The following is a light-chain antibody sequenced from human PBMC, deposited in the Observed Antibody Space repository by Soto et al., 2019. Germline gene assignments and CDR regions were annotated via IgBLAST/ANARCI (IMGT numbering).Light chain of an antibody. CDR3: AAWDDSLNGYV. CDR2: SNN. CDR1: SSNIGSNT. V-gene: IGLV1-44*01. J-gene: IGLJ1*01. Sequence: QSALTQPPSASGTPGQRVTISCSGSSSNIGSNTVNWYQELPGTAPKLLIYSNNQRPSGVPDRFSGSKSGNSASLAISGLQSEDEADYYCAAWDDSLNGYVFGTGTKVTVL.